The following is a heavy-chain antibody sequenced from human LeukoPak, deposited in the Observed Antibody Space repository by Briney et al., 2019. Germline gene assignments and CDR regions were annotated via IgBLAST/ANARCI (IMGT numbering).Heavy chain of an antibody. CDR2: INHSGST. V-gene: IGHV4-34*01. Sequence: SETLSLTCAVYGGSFSGYYWSWIRQPPGKGLEWIGEINHSGSTNYNPSLKSRVTISVDTSKNQFSLKLSSVTAADTAVYYCARGRRGIGYCSSTSCHENYHYYMDVWGKGTTVTVSS. CDR3: ARGRRGIGYCSSTSCHENYHYYMDV. J-gene: IGHJ6*03. CDR1: GGSFSGYY. D-gene: IGHD2-2*01.